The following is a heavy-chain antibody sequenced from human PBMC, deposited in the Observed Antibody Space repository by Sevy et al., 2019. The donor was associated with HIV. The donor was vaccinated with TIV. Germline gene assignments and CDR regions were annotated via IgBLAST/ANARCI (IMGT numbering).Heavy chain of an antibody. J-gene: IGHJ4*02. D-gene: IGHD1-26*01. CDR2: SRNRARGFST. V-gene: IGHV3-72*01. CDR1: GFTLSDHY. Sequence: QAGGSLRLSCAVSGFTLSDHYIDWIRQAPGKGLEWVGRSRNRARGFSTEYAASVKGRFTVSRDDPKSSLYLQMNSLKIEDTAVYYCARHKGFAWDLDYWGQGTLVTVSS. CDR3: ARHKGFAWDLDY.